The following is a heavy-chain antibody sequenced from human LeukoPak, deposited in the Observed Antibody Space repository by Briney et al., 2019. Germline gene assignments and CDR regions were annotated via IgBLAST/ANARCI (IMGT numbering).Heavy chain of an antibody. V-gene: IGHV3-64*01. CDR1: GFTFSSYA. CDR2: VSSNGDST. D-gene: IGHD4-23*01. CDR3: ARRGGYYFDY. Sequence: GGSLRLSCAASGFTFSSYAMHWVREAPGKRLEYLSAVSSNGDSTYYANSVKGRFTISRDNSKNTLYLQMGSLRAEDMAVYYCARRGGYYFDYWGQGTLVTVSS. J-gene: IGHJ4*02.